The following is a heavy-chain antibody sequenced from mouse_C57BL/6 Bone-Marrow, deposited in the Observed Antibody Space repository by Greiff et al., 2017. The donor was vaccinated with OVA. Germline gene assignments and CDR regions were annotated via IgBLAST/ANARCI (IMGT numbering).Heavy chain of an antibody. Sequence: VQLQQSGAELVRPGASVTLSCKASGYTFTDYEMHWVKQTPVHGLEWIGAIDPATGGTAYNQKFKGKAILTADKSSSTAYMELRSLTSEDSAVYYCTRRVLRSFAYWGQGTLVTVSA. CDR2: IDPATGGT. CDR1: GYTFTDYE. J-gene: IGHJ3*01. CDR3: TRRVLRSFAY. D-gene: IGHD1-1*01. V-gene: IGHV1-15*01.